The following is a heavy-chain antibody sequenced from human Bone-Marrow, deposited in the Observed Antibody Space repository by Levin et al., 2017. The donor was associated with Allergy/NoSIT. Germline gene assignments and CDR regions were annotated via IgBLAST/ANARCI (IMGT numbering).Heavy chain of an antibody. Sequence: SETLSLTCAVYGGSFSGYYWSWIRQPPGKGLEWIGEINHSGTTNYSPSLKGRVVISMDTSKNQFSLKLSSVTAADTAVYFCARLRVDEDSNGGSEGDAFDGWGQGTMVTVSS. CDR3: ARLRVDEDSNGGSEGDAFDG. V-gene: IGHV4-34*01. J-gene: IGHJ3*01. CDR2: INHSGTT. CDR1: GGSFSGYY. D-gene: IGHD3-22*01.